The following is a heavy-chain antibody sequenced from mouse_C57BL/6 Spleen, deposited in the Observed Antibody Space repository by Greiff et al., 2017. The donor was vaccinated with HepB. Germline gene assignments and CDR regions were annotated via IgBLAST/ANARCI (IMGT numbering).Heavy chain of an antibody. CDR1: GFTFSDYY. CDR2: ISNGGGST. Sequence: EVMLVESGGGLVQPGGSLKLSCAASGFTFSDYYMYWVRQTPEKRLEWVAYISNGGGSTYYPDTVKGRFTISRDNAKNTLYLQMSRLKSEDTAMYYCARIDYYGSSYGGYYAMDYWGQGTSVTVSS. D-gene: IGHD1-1*01. CDR3: ARIDYYGSSYGGYYAMDY. V-gene: IGHV5-12*01. J-gene: IGHJ4*01.